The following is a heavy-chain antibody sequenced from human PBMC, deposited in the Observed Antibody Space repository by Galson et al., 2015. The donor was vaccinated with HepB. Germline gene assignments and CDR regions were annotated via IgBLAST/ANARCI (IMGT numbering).Heavy chain of an antibody. CDR2: IKSKTDGGTT. D-gene: IGHD6-19*01. V-gene: IGHV3-15*01. CDR3: TTPRWLVSLFYFDY. J-gene: IGHJ4*02. Sequence: SLRLSCAASGFTFSNAWMSWVRQAPGKGLEWVGRIKSKTDGGTTDYAAPVKGRFTISRDDSKNTLYLQMNSLKTEDTAVYYCTTPRWLVSLFYFDYWGQGTLVTVSS. CDR1: GFTFSNAW.